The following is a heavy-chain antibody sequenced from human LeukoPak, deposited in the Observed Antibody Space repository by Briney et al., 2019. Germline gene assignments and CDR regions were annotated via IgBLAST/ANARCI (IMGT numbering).Heavy chain of an antibody. J-gene: IGHJ6*03. CDR3: AKAPATGEGYYFYYMDV. D-gene: IGHD7-27*01. V-gene: IGHV3-23*01. CDR1: GFTFSDYA. CDR2: VNGRGATT. Sequence: GGSLRLSCAASGFASGFTFSDYAVSWVRQAPGKGPEWAASVNGRGATTYYADSVRGRFTISRDNSKNTLYLQMISLGADDTAIYFCAKAPATGEGYYFYYMDVWGKGTTVTVSS.